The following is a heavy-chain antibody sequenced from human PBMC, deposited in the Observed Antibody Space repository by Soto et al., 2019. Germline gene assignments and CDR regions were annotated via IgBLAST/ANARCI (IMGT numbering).Heavy chain of an antibody. D-gene: IGHD3-16*01. CDR1: GFTFGSYG. CDR2: ISYDGSNK. CDR3: AKDVGVAYYDYIWGSSANGAFDI. V-gene: IGHV3-30*18. Sequence: PGGSLRLSCAASGFTFGSYGVHWVRQAPGKGLEWVAVISYDGSNKYYADSVKGRFTISRDNSKNTLYLQMNSLRAEDTAVYYCAKDVGVAYYDYIWGSSANGAFDIWGQGTMVTVSS. J-gene: IGHJ3*02.